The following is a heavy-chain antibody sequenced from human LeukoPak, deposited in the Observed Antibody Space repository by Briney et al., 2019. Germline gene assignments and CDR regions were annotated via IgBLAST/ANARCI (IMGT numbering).Heavy chain of an antibody. Sequence: GGSLRLSCAASGFTFSSYSMNWVRQAPGKGLEWVSSSSSSSSYIYYADSVKGRFTISRDNAKNSLYLQMNSLRAEDTAVYYCARGLLPRGLLYYYYGMDVWGQGTTVTVSS. D-gene: IGHD5-18*01. CDR1: GFTFSSYS. CDR3: ARGLLPRGLLYYYYGMDV. J-gene: IGHJ6*02. V-gene: IGHV3-21*01. CDR2: SSSSSSYI.